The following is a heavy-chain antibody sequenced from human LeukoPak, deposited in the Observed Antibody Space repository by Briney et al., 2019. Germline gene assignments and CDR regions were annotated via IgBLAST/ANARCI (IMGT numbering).Heavy chain of an antibody. V-gene: IGHV3-7*01. D-gene: IGHD3-10*01. CDR1: GFIVTDAW. J-gene: IGHJ4*02. CDR3: ARVNYGSGTCFDY. Sequence: GGSLRLSCAPSGFIVTDAWMSWVRQAPGKGLEWVANIKPDGGEKYYVDSVKGRFTISRDNAKNSLNLQMNSLRVEDTAVYYCARVNYGSGTCFDYWGQGTLVTVSS. CDR2: IKPDGGEK.